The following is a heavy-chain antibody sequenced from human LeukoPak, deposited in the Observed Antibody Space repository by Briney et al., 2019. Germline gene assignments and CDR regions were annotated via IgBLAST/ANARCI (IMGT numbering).Heavy chain of an antibody. J-gene: IGHJ4*02. Sequence: GASVKVSCKASGFTITNYYMHWVRQAPGQGLEWMGLINPTGSSTNYAQKFRGRVTMTRDTSTSTVYMELSSLRSEDTAVYYCAREESGGFFDYWGQGTLVTVSS. D-gene: IGHD2-8*02. CDR3: AREESGGFFDY. CDR1: GFTITNYY. CDR2: INPTGSST. V-gene: IGHV1-46*01.